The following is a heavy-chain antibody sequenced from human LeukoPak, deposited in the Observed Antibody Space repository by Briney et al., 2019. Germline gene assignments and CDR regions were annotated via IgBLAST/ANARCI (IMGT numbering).Heavy chain of an antibody. Sequence: GGSLRLSCAASGFTFSSYSMNWVRQAPGKGLEWVSSISSSSDYIYYADSVKGRFTISRDNAKNSLSLQMNSLRAEDTAVYYCARDTTTVTTCYLQHWCQRTLVTVSS. CDR3: ARDTTTVTTCYLQH. D-gene: IGHD4-17*01. J-gene: IGHJ1*01. V-gene: IGHV3-21*01. CDR1: GFTFSSYS. CDR2: ISSSSDYI.